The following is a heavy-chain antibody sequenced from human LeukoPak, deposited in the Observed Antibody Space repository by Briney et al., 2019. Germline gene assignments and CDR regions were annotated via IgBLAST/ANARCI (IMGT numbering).Heavy chain of an antibody. J-gene: IGHJ4*02. CDR3: ARDRLGYCTNGVCTSYY. Sequence: ASVKVSCKASGYTFTSYGISWVRQAPGQGLEWMGWISAYNGNTNYAQKLQGRVTMTTDTSTSTAYMELRSLRSDDTAVYYCARDRLGYCTNGVCTSYYWGQGTLVTVSS. D-gene: IGHD2-8*01. V-gene: IGHV1-18*01. CDR1: GYTFTSYG. CDR2: ISAYNGNT.